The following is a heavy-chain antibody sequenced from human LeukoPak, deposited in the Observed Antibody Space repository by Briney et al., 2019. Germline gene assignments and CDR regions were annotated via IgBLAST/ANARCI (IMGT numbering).Heavy chain of an antibody. J-gene: IGHJ4*02. CDR3: ARVRRSSWYFFGSGREYLFDY. CDR1: GYTFTGYY. Sequence: ASVKVSCKASGYTFTGYYMHWVRQAPGQGLEWLGWINPNRGGTNYAQKFQGRVTMTRDTSISTAYMELSRLRSDDTAVYYCARVRRSSWYFFGSGREYLFDYWGQGTLVTVSS. CDR2: INPNRGGT. D-gene: IGHD6-13*01. V-gene: IGHV1-2*02.